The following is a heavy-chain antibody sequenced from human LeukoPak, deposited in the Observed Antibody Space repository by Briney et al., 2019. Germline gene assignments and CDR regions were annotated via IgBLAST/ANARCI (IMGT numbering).Heavy chain of an antibody. Sequence: GGSLRLSCAASDFTVTNSFMTWVRQAPGKGREWVSVIFDDGDTSYAESVKGRFTISRENSQNTLYPQMSNLRVEDAAVYYCARVRRVRLSGGGYFYFYYYIDVWGKGTSVIVS. CDR1: DFTVTNSF. D-gene: IGHD2-15*01. CDR3: ARVRRVRLSGGGYFYFYYYIDV. J-gene: IGHJ6*03. V-gene: IGHV3-53*01. CDR2: IFDDGDT.